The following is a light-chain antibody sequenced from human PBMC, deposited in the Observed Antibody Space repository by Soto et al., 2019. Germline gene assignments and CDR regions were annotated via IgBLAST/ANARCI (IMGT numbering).Light chain of an antibody. J-gene: IGKJ1*01. Sequence: EILLTQSPCTLSLSPGERATLSCRTSQSVSNNYLAWYQQKPGQAPRLLMYGASSRATGIPDRSSGSGSGTDFTLTISRLEPEDFAVYYCQQYGSSRWTFGQGTKVDIK. CDR1: QSVSNNY. CDR3: QQYGSSRWT. V-gene: IGKV3-20*01. CDR2: GAS.